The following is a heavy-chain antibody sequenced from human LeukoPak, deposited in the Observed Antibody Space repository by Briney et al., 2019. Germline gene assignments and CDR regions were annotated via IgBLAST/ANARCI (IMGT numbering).Heavy chain of an antibody. V-gene: IGHV3-30*03. J-gene: IGHJ3*02. CDR1: GFTFSSYG. CDR3: ARVFLRGYSYGDAFDI. CDR2: ISYDGSNK. D-gene: IGHD5-18*01. Sequence: GGSLRLSCAASGFTFSSYGMHWVRQAPGKGLEWVAVISYDGSNKYYADSVKGRFTISRDNSKNTLYLQMNSLRAEDTAVYYCARVFLRGYSYGDAFDIWGKGTTVTVSS.